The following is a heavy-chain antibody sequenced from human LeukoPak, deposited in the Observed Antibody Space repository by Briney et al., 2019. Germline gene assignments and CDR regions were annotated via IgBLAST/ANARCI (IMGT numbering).Heavy chain of an antibody. Sequence: ASVKVSCKASGYTFTSYDITWVRQATGQGLEWMGWMNPNSGITGYSQKFQGRVTMTRDTSISTAYMDLSSLRSEDTAVYYCARGRFRWELEIRDFDYWGQGTLVTVSS. CDR2: MNPNSGIT. CDR3: ARGRFRWELEIRDFDY. V-gene: IGHV1-8*02. CDR1: GYTFTSYD. D-gene: IGHD1-26*01. J-gene: IGHJ4*02.